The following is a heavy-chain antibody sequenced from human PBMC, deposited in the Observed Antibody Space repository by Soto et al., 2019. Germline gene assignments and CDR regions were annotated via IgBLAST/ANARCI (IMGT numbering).Heavy chain of an antibody. Sequence: QVQLQQWGAGLLKPSETLSLTCAVYGGSFSGYYWGWIRQPPGKGLEGIGEINHSGSTKYNPSLKRRVTRSLDTSKKQFSLKLSSVPPADTPVYYCAKDALSSGSGSYQYPFAYWGRGTLVTVSS. V-gene: IGHV4-34*01. D-gene: IGHD3-10*01. CDR3: AKDALSSGSGSYQYPFAY. CDR1: GGSFSGYY. J-gene: IGHJ4*02. CDR2: INHSGST.